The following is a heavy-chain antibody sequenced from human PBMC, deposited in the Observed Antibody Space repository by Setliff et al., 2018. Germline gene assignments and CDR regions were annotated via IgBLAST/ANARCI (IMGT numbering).Heavy chain of an antibody. J-gene: IGHJ6*02. CDR3: ARLLAGTGGFFYYGVDV. CDR1: GYSISSGYF. V-gene: IGHV4-38-2*01. CDR2: IYHSGKT. Sequence: SETLSLTCAVSGYSISSGYFWGWIRQPPGKGLEWIGSIYHSGKTYYNPPLKSRVTLSVDTSKNQFSLKLSSVTAADTAVYYCARLLAGTGGFFYYGVDVWGQGTTVTVSS. D-gene: IGHD6-19*01.